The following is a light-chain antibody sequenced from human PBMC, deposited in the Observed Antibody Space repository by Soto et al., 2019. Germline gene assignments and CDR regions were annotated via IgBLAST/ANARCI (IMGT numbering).Light chain of an antibody. J-gene: IGKJ2*01. Sequence: EVVLTQSPATLSLSPGERATLSCRASQSINNYLAWCQQTPGQPPRLLIYDASNRATGTPARFSGSGSETDFTLTINSLEPEDFVVYYCQQRSNWPPYTFGQGTKLEIK. CDR3: QQRSNWPPYT. V-gene: IGKV3-11*01. CDR1: QSINNY. CDR2: DAS.